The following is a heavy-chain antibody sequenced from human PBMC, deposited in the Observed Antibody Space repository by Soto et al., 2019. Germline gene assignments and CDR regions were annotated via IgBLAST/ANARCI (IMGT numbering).Heavy chain of an antibody. J-gene: IGHJ4*02. CDR3: ARGWGYDSTDYYYAY. V-gene: IGHV1-69*01. CDR2: IIPIFGTA. D-gene: IGHD3-22*01. Sequence: QVQLVQSGAEVRKPGSSVRVSCKASGGSFNRHTISWVRQAPGQGLEWMGGIIPIFGTANHAQKFPGRVTIIPDESTSTVYMELSSLRSDDTAIYYCARGWGYDSTDYYYAYWGQGTLVIVSS. CDR1: GGSFNRHT.